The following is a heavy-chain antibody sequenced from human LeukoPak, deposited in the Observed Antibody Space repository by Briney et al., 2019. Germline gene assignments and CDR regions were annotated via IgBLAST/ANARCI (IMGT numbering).Heavy chain of an antibody. D-gene: IGHD6-19*01. CDR1: GFTLNSNW. CDR3: AKAGIAVAGIFQH. CDR2: IRYDGSNK. Sequence: GGSLRLSCAGSGFTLNSNWMHWVRQAPGKGLEWVAFIRYDGSNKYYADSVKGRFTISRDNSKNTLYLQMNSLRAEDTAVYYCAKAGIAVAGIFQHWGQGTLVTVSS. J-gene: IGHJ1*01. V-gene: IGHV3-30*02.